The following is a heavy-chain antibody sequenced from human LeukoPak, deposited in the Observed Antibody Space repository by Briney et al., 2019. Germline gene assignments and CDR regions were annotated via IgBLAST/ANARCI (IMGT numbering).Heavy chain of an antibody. CDR2: IYHSGST. J-gene: IGHJ5*02. CDR3: ARVRYFDWSHWFDP. V-gene: IGHV4-4*02. CDR1: GGSISSSNW. D-gene: IGHD3-9*01. Sequence: IPSGTLSLTCTASGGSISSSNWWSWVRQPPGKGLEWIGEIYHSGSTNYNPSLKSRVTISVDKSKNQFSLKLSSVTAADTAVYYCARVRYFDWSHWFDPWGQGTLVTVSS.